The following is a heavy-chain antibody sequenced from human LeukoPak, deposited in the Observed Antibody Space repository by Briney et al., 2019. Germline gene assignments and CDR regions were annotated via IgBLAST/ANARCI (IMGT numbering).Heavy chain of an antibody. D-gene: IGHD6-19*01. CDR2: IIPIFGTA. CDR3: ARDPRYSSGPDY. Sequence: SVKVSCKASGGTFSSYAISWVRQAPGQGLEWMGGIIPIFGTANYAQKFQGRVTITADTSTSTAYMELRSLRSDDTALYYCARDPRYSSGPDYWGQGTLVTVSS. J-gene: IGHJ4*02. CDR1: GGTFSSYA. V-gene: IGHV1-69*06.